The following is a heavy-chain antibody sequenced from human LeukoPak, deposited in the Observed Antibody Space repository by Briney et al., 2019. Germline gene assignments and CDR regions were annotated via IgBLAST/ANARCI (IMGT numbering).Heavy chain of an antibody. CDR3: ARVYRGASFDY. CDR1: GFTFSSFW. CDR2: IKQDGSEK. J-gene: IGHJ4*02. Sequence: GGSLRLPCAASGFTFSSFWMTWVRQAPGKGLEWVANIKQDGSEKYYVDSVRGRFTISRDNAKNSLYLQMNSLRAEDTAVYSCARVYRGASFDYWGQGTLVTVSS. V-gene: IGHV3-7*01. D-gene: IGHD1-26*01.